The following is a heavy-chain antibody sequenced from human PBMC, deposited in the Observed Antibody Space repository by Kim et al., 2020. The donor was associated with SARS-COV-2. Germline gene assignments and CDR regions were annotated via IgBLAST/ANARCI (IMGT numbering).Heavy chain of an antibody. CDR2: IYYSVST. J-gene: IGHJ6*02. CDR3: ARHPDGGYGMDV. CDR1: GGSISSYY. Sequence: SETLSLTCTVSGGSISSYYWSWIRQPPGKGLEWIGYIYYSVSTNYNPSLKSRVTISVDTSKNQFSLKLSSVTAADTAVYYCARHPDGGYGMDVWGQGTTVTVSS. V-gene: IGHV4-59*08. D-gene: IGHD3-10*01.